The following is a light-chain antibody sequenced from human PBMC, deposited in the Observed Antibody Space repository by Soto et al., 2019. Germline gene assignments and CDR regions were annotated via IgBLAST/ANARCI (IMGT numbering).Light chain of an antibody. V-gene: IGKV3-15*01. CDR3: QQYNNWPRST. CDR2: GAS. CDR1: QSAGSN. Sequence: EIVMTQSPATLSVSPGERVTLSCRASQSAGSNLAWYQQKRGQAPRLLIHGASTRATGIPLRFSGSGSGTEFTLTISSLQSEDFALYFCQQYNNWPRSTFGGGTKVEMK. J-gene: IGKJ4*01.